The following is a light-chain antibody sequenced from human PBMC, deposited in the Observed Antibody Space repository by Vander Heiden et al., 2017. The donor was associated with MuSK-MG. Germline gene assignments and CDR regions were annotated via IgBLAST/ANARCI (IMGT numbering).Light chain of an antibody. CDR1: SSDVGGYNY. CDR2: DVS. J-gene: IGLJ3*02. V-gene: IGLV2-14*03. Sequence: QSALTQPASVPGSPGQSITISCTGTSSDVGGYNYVSWYQPHPGKAPKRRMYDVSNRPSGVSNRFSGSKSANTVSLTISGLQAEDEADYYCSSYTSSSMLFGGGTKLTVL. CDR3: SSYTSSSML.